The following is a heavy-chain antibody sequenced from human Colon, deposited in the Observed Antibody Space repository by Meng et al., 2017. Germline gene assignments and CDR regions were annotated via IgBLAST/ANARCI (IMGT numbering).Heavy chain of an antibody. J-gene: IGHJ6*02. CDR2: ISGSVIRT. Sequence: GESLKISCATSGFPFDNFAMSWVRQDRGKGLGWVSAISGSVIRTYYAESVKGRFTISRDNSKNTLYLQMNSLRADDTAIYYCVKDTPGLPADSVHYFYSDMDVWGQGTTVTVSS. D-gene: IGHD2-15*01. CDR3: VKDTPGLPADSVHYFYSDMDV. V-gene: IGHV3-23*01. CDR1: GFPFDNFA.